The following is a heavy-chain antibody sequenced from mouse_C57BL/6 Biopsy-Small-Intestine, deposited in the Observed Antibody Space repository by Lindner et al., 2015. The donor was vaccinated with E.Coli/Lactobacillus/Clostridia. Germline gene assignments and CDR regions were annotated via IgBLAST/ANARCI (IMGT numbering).Heavy chain of an antibody. Sequence: VQLQESGPELVKPGASVKMSCKASGYTFTSYVMHWVKQKPGQGLEWIGYINPYNDGTRYNETFKGKATLTSDKSSSTAYMELSSLTSEDSAVYYCASGVGYYWGQGTTLTVSS. J-gene: IGHJ2*01. V-gene: IGHV1-14*01. CDR2: INPYNDGT. CDR3: ASGVGYY. CDR1: GYTFTSYV.